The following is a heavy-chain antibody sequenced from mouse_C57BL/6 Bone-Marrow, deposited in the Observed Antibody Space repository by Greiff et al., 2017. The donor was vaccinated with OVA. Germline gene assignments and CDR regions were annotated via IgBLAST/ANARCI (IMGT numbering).Heavy chain of an antibody. V-gene: IGHV14-2*01. CDR2: IDPEDGET. CDR1: GFNIKDYY. Sequence: VQLQQSGAELVKPGASVKLSCTASGFNIKDYYMHWVKQRTEQGLEWIGRIDPEDGETKYAPKFQGKATITAATSSNTAYLQLSSRTSEGTGVYYGAREGSYGSPNWYCDGWGTGTTVTVSS. CDR3: AREGSYGSPNWYCDG. J-gene: IGHJ1*03. D-gene: IGHD1-1*01.